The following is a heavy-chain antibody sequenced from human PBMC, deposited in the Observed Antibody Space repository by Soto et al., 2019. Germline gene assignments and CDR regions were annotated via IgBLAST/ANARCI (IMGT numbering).Heavy chain of an antibody. CDR3: CRGAGSFDT. J-gene: IGHJ4*02. CDR1: GFTFNNYW. Sequence: EVQLVESGGALVQPGGSLRLSCAASGFTFNNYWMAWVRQAPGKGLECVANINQDGSAKYYVDSGRGRFTIARDNTKNSQYLRMNSLRGEDTAVYNCCRGAGSFDTWGQGTLVTVSS. V-gene: IGHV3-7*01. CDR2: INQDGSAK.